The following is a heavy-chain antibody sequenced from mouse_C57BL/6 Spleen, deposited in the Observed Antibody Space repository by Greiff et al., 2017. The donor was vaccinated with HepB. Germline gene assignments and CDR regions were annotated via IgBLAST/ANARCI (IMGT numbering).Heavy chain of an antibody. CDR1: GFSLTSYG. CDR2: IWSDGST. J-gene: IGHJ1*03. Sequence: VMLVDSGPGLVAPSQSLSITCTVSGFSLTSYGVHWVRQPPGKGLEWLVVIWSDGSTTYNSALKSRLSISKDNSKSQVFLKMNSLQTDDTAMYYCARHLNYGNYGDWYFDVWGTGTTVTVSS. CDR3: ARHLNYGNYGDWYFDV. D-gene: IGHD2-1*01. V-gene: IGHV2-6-1*01.